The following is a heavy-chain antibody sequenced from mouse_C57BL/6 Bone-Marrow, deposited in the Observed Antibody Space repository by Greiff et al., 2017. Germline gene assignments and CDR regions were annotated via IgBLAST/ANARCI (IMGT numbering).Heavy chain of an antibody. D-gene: IGHD3-3*01. J-gene: IGHJ3*01. V-gene: IGHV10-3*01. Sequence: EVQLVESGGGLVQPKGSLKLSCAASGFTFNTYAMHWVRQAPGKGLEWVARIRSKSSNNATYYADSVKERFTISRDDSQSMLYLQMNNLKTEDTAMYYCVRGDAWFAYWGQGTLVPVSA. CDR2: IRSKSSNNAT. CDR1: GFTFNTYA. CDR3: VRGDAWFAY.